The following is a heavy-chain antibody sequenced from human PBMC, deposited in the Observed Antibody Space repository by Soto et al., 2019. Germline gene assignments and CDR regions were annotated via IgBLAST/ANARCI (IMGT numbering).Heavy chain of an antibody. V-gene: IGHV1-69*13. CDR3: ARVHLGYCSSTSCYTDFRYYYYGMDV. CDR2: IIPIFGTA. J-gene: IGHJ6*02. CDR1: GGTFSSYA. D-gene: IGHD2-2*02. Sequence: SVKVSCKASGGTFSSYAISWVRQAPGQGLEWLGGIIPIFGTANYAQKFQGRVTITADESTSTAYMELSSLRSEDTAVYYCARVHLGYCSSTSCYTDFRYYYYGMDVWGQGTTVTVSS.